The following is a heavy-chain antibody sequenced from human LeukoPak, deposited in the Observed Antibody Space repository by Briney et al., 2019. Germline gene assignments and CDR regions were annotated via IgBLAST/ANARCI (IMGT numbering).Heavy chain of an antibody. CDR1: GGSISSGSYS. Sequence: PSETLSLTCAVSGGSISSGSYSCSWIRQPPGKGLEWIGYIYPRGSTYYNPSLKSRVILSLDKSANQFSLNLSSVTAADTAVYYCTRGTILVVAGDSWGQGALVTVSS. J-gene: IGHJ4*02. CDR2: IYPRGST. CDR3: TRGTILVVAGDS. V-gene: IGHV4-30-2*01. D-gene: IGHD3-3*01.